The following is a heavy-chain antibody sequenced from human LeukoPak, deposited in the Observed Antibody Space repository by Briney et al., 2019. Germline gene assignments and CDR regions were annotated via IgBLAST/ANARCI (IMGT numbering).Heavy chain of an antibody. V-gene: IGHV4-34*01. Sequence: SETLSLTCAVYGGSFSGYYWSWIRQPPGKGLEWIGEINHSGSTNYNPSLKSRVTISVDTSKNQFSLKLSSVTATDTAVYYCARVVVVIRSMNWFDPWGQGTLVTVSS. J-gene: IGHJ5*02. CDR1: GGSFSGYY. D-gene: IGHD3-22*01. CDR3: ARVVVVIRSMNWFDP. CDR2: INHSGST.